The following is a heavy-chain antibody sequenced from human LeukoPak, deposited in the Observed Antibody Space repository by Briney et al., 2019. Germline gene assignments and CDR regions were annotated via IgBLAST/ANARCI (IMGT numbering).Heavy chain of an antibody. Sequence: ASVKVSCKASGYTFTNYGFSWVRQAPGQGLEWMGWISAYDGNTNYVQQLQGRVTMTTDTSTSTAYMELRSLRSDDTAVYYCARDGYGDHRGYFDYWGQGTLVTVSS. V-gene: IGHV1-18*01. J-gene: IGHJ4*02. CDR2: ISAYDGNT. CDR3: ARDGYGDHRGYFDY. CDR1: GYTFTNYG. D-gene: IGHD4-17*01.